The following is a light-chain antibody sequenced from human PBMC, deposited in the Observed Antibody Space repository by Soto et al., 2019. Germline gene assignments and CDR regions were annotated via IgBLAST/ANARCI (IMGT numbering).Light chain of an antibody. CDR3: SSYTSSSTI. Sequence: QSALTQPASVSGSPGQSITISCTGTSSDVGDSKYVSWYQQHPGKAPKLMIYEVSNRPSGISNRFSGSKSGNTASLTISGLQAEDEADYYCSSYTSSSTIFGTGTKLTVL. V-gene: IGLV2-14*01. CDR2: EVS. J-gene: IGLJ1*01. CDR1: SSDVGDSKY.